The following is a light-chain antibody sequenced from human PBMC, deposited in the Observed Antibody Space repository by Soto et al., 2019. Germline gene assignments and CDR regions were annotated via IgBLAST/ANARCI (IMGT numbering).Light chain of an antibody. CDR1: QSISSW. Sequence: DIQMTQSPSTLSASVGDRVTITCRASQSISSWLAWYQQKPGKAPKLLIYDASSLESGVPSRFSGSGSGTECTLTISSLQPDDFATYYCQQYNSYSPFFGQGTKLEIK. J-gene: IGKJ2*01. V-gene: IGKV1-5*01. CDR3: QQYNSYSPF. CDR2: DAS.